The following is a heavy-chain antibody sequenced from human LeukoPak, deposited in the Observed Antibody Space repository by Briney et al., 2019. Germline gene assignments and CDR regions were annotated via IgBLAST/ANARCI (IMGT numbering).Heavy chain of an antibody. CDR3: AKVTSWSFT. CDR1: GITFSSYA. J-gene: IGHJ5*02. D-gene: IGHD2-2*01. V-gene: IGHV3-23*01. Sequence: GGSLRLSCAASGITFSSYAMSWARQAPGKGLEWVSVISGSGGNTYYADSVKGRFTISRDNSKDTLFLQMNSLRAEDTAVYYCAKVTSWSFTWGQGTLVTVSS. CDR2: ISGSGGNT.